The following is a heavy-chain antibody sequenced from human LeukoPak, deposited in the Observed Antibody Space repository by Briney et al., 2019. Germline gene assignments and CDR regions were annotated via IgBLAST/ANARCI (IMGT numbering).Heavy chain of an antibody. D-gene: IGHD2-15*01. Sequence: SETLSLTCAVSGYSISSGYYWGWIRQPPGKGLEWIGSIYHSGSTYYNPSLKSRVTISVDTSKNQFSLKLSSVTAADTAVYYCARETKYPLPCSPPYYFDYWGQGTLVTVSS. CDR3: ARETKYPLPCSPPYYFDY. CDR2: IYHSGST. V-gene: IGHV4-38-2*02. CDR1: GYSISSGYY. J-gene: IGHJ4*02.